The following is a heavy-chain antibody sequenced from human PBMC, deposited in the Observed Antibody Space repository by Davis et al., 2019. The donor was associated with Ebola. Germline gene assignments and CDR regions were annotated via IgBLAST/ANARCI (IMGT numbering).Heavy chain of an antibody. V-gene: IGHV4-61*01. CDR1: GGSVGSGSYY. D-gene: IGHD1-26*01. CDR3: ARGVVGATPFNY. J-gene: IGHJ4*02. CDR2: IYYSGTT. Sequence: MPSETLSLTCTVSGGSVGSGSYYWTWVRQPPGKGLKCIGYIYYSGTTNYNPSLKSRVTISLATSKNQFSLKLTSVTAADTAVYYCARGVVGATPFNYWGQGTLVTASS.